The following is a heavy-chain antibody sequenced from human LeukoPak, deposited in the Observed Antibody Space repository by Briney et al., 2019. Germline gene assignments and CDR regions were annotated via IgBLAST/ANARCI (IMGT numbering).Heavy chain of an antibody. D-gene: IGHD6-19*01. CDR3: ARDAVAGTRLYY. Sequence: ASVKVSCKASGYTFTSYYMHWVRQAPGQGLGWMGIINPSGGSTSYAQKFQGRVTMTRDTSTSTVYMELSSLRSEDTAEYYCARDAVAGTRLYYWGQGTLVTVSS. V-gene: IGHV1-46*01. CDR1: GYTFTSYY. CDR2: INPSGGST. J-gene: IGHJ4*02.